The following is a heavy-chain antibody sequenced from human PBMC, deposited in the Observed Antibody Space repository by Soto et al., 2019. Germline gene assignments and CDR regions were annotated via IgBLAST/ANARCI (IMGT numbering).Heavy chain of an antibody. CDR2: TYYRSKWYN. V-gene: IGHV6-1*01. Sequence: SQTLSLTFAISGDSVSSNSAAWNWIRQSPSRGLEWLGRTYYRSKWYNDYAVSVKSRITINPDTSKNQFSLKLSSVTAADTAVYYCAREGGSWDSSVYSFFDYWGQGTLVTV. CDR1: GDSVSSNSAA. J-gene: IGHJ4*02. D-gene: IGHD3-22*01. CDR3: AREGGSWDSSVYSFFDY.